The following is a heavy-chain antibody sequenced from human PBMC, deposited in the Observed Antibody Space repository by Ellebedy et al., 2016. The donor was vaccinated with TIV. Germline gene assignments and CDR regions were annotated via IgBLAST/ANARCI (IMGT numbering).Heavy chain of an antibody. CDR2: IIPIFGTA. CDR1: GGTFSSYA. CDR3: AREETAAGTRDYYYGMDV. J-gene: IGHJ6*02. Sequence: SVKVSXXASGGTFSSYAISWVRQAPGQGLEWMGGIIPIFGTANYAQKFQGRVTITADESTSTAYMELSSLRSEDTAVYYCAREETAAGTRDYYYGMDVWGQGTTVTVSS. D-gene: IGHD6-13*01. V-gene: IGHV1-69*13.